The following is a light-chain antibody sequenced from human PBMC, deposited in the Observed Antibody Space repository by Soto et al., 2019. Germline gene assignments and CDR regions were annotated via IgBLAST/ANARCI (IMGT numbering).Light chain of an antibody. CDR1: QSISSTY. J-gene: IGKJ3*01. CDR3: QQYGT. V-gene: IGKV3-20*01. CDR2: GAS. Sequence: EIVLTQSPGTLSLSPGERATLSCRASQSISSTYLAWYQQKPGQPPRLLIYGASSRAAGIPDRFSGSGYGTDFTLTISSLEPGDFAVYYCQQYGTFGPGTKVDIK.